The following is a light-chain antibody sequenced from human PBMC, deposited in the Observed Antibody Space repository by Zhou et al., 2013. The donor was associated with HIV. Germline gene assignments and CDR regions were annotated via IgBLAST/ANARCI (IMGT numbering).Light chain of an antibody. CDR3: QQHNDWPHT. J-gene: IGKJ2*01. V-gene: IGKV3-11*01. CDR1: QSVSSY. CDR2: DAS. Sequence: EIVLTQSPATLSLSPGERATLSCRASQSVSSYLAWYQQKPGQAPRLLIYDASNRATGIPARFSGSGSGTDFTLTISSLEPEDFAVYYCQQHNDWPHTFGQGTKLEIK.